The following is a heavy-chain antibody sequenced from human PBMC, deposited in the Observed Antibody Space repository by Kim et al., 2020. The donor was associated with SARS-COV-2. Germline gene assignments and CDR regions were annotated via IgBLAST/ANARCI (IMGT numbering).Heavy chain of an antibody. D-gene: IGHD6-19*01. Sequence: NYAQKVQGRVTMTRETSISTAYMELSRLRSDDTAVYYCARAGYSSGFDYWGQGTLVTVSS. J-gene: IGHJ4*02. V-gene: IGHV1-2*02. CDR3: ARAGYSSGFDY.